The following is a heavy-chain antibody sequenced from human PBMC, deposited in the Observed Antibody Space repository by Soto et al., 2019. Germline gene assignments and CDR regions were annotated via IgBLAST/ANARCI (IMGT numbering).Heavy chain of an antibody. CDR3: ARQYVDSSSYGPRHRKNWFDP. Sequence: QLQLQESGPGLVKPSETLSLTCTVSGGSISSSSYYWGWIRQPPGKGLEWIGSIYYSGSTYYNPSLKSRVTISVDTSKNQFSLKLSSVTAADTAVYYCARQYVDSSSYGPRHRKNWFDPWGQGTLVTVSS. CDR1: GGSISSSSYY. CDR2: IYYSGST. J-gene: IGHJ5*02. V-gene: IGHV4-39*01. D-gene: IGHD6-6*01.